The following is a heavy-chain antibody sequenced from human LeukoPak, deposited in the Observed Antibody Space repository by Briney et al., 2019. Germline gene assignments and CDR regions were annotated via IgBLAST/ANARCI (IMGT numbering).Heavy chain of an antibody. CDR3: AKPEASRVWSEGGD. Sequence: ASLRLSCAASGFTFSSYAMSWVRQAPRKGLEWVSAISGSGGSTYYADSVKGRLTISRDNSKNTLYLKMNSMRAEDTAVYYCAKPEASRVWSEGGDWGQGTLVTVSS. V-gene: IGHV3-23*01. D-gene: IGHD6-19*01. J-gene: IGHJ4*02. CDR1: GFTFSSYA. CDR2: ISGSGGST.